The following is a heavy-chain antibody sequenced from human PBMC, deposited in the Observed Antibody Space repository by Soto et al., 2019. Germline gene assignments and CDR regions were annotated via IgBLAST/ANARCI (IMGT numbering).Heavy chain of an antibody. CDR2: ISGSGGST. CDR1: GFTFSSYA. J-gene: IGHJ6*02. V-gene: IGHV3-23*01. CDR3: AKAFWSGYYYYGMDV. Sequence: GGSLRLSCAASGFTFSSYAMIWVRQAPGKGLEWVSAISGSGGSTYYADSVKGRFTISRDNSKNTLYLQMNSLRAEDTAVYYCAKAFWSGYYYYGMDVWGQGTKVTVS. D-gene: IGHD3-3*01.